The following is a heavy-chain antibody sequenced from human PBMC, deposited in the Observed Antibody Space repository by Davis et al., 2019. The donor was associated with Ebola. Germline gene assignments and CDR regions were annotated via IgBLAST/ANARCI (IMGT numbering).Heavy chain of an antibody. D-gene: IGHD3-10*01. J-gene: IGHJ6*02. CDR1: Y. CDR2: INHSGST. V-gene: IGHV4-34*01. Sequence: YWSWIRQPPGKGLEWIGEINHSGSTNYNPSLKSRVTISVDTSKNQFSLKLSSVTAADTAVYYCAREGGSGSYPYYYYYGMDVWGQGTTVTVSS. CDR3: AREGGSGSYPYYYYYGMDV.